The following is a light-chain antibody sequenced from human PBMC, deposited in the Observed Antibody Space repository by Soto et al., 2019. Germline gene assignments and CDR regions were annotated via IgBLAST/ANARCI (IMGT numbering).Light chain of an antibody. CDR3: TSYAGSNNFFYV. CDR2: EVS. J-gene: IGLJ1*01. V-gene: IGLV2-8*01. CDR1: SSDVGGYNY. Sequence: QSVLTQPPSASGSPGQSVTISCTGTSSDVGGYNYVSWYQQHPGKGPKLMIYEVSKRPSGVPDRFSGSKSGNTASLTVSGLQAEDEADYYCTSYAGSNNFFYVFGTGTKV.